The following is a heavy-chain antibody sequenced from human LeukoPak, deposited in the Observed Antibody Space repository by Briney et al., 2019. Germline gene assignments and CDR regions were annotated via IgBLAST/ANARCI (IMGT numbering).Heavy chain of an antibody. CDR1: GFNLRVNY. Sequence: GGSLRLSCVASGFNLRVNYMTWIRQTPGRGLEWVSAIYSDGTTKYADSAKGRFTISRDNSKSMVYLQMDRLRAEDTAVYYCARCKGGWSDHFYGMDVWGQGTTVTVSS. V-gene: IGHV3-53*01. D-gene: IGHD6-19*01. CDR3: ARCKGGWSDHFYGMDV. J-gene: IGHJ6*02. CDR2: IYSDGTT.